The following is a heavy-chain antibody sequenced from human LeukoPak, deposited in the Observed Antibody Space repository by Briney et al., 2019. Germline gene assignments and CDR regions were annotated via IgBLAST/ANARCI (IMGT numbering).Heavy chain of an antibody. J-gene: IGHJ3*02. CDR1: GGSISSGGYY. V-gene: IGHV4-31*01. CDR2: IYYSGST. D-gene: IGHD3-3*01. Sequence: SETLSLTCTVSGGSISSGGYYWSWIRQHPGKGLEWIGYIYYSGSTYYNPSLQSLVTISVDTSKNQFSLRLSSVTAADTAVYYCARDSTIFGVVRAFDSWGQGTMVTVSS. CDR3: ARDSTIFGVVRAFDS.